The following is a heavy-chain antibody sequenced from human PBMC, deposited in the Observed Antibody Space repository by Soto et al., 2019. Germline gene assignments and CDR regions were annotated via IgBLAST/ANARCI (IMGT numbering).Heavy chain of an antibody. CDR3: ARDLYYDSSGYRNGFDY. V-gene: IGHV4-59*01. J-gene: IGHJ4*02. CDR1: GGSISSYY. Sequence: PSETLSLTCTVSGGSISSYYWSWIRQPPGKGLEWIGYIYYSGSTNYNPSLRSRVNISVDTSKNQFSLKLSSVTAADTAVYYCARDLYYDSSGYRNGFDYWGQGTLVTVSS. CDR2: IYYSGST. D-gene: IGHD3-22*01.